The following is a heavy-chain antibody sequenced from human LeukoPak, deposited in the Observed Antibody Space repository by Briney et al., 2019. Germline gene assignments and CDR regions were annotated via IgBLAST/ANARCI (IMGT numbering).Heavy chain of an antibody. D-gene: IGHD2-2*01. CDR1: GFTFSHSA. V-gene: IGHV3-23*01. CDR3: AKNAGLGYCTSTSCPSDP. J-gene: IGHJ5*02. CDR2: ISGSGDST. Sequence: PGGSLRLSCAASGFTFSHSAMNWVRQAPGKGLEWVSAISGSGDSTHYADSVKGRFTISRDNSKNTVFLQMNSLTAEDTAVYYCAKNAGLGYCTSTSCPSDPWGQRTLVTVSS.